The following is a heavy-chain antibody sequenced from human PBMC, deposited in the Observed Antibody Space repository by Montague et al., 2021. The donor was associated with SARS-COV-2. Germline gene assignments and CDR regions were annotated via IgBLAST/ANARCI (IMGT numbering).Heavy chain of an antibody. CDR1: GFSLSTSGMC. V-gene: IGHV2-70*11. J-gene: IGHJ3*02. CDR3: ARILATVNAFDI. D-gene: IGHD4-17*01. Sequence: PALVKPTQTLTLTCTFSGFSLSTSGMCVSWIRQPPGKALEWLARIDWDDDKYYSTSPKTRLTISKGTSKNQVVLTMTNMDPVDTATYYCARILATVNAFDIWGQGTMVTVSS. CDR2: IDWDDDK.